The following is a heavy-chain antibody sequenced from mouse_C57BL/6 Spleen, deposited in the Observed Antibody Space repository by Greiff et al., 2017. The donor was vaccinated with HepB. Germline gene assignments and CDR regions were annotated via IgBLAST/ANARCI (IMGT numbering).Heavy chain of an antibody. J-gene: IGHJ4*01. V-gene: IGHV1-18*01. D-gene: IGHD2-3*01. Sequence: EVQLQQSGPELVKPGASVKIPCKASGYTFTDYNMDWVKQSHGKSLEWIGDINPNNGGTIYNQKFKGQATLTVDKSSSTAYMELRSLTSEDTAVYYCARKVYDGSFMYYWSQGTSVTVSS. CDR2: INPNNGGT. CDR3: ARKVYDGSFMYY. CDR1: GYTFTDYN.